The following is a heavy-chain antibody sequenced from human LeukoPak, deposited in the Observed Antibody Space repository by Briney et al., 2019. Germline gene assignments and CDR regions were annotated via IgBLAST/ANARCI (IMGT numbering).Heavy chain of an antibody. CDR3: ARYRDCSGGSCYLYYYYGMDV. J-gene: IGHJ6*02. V-gene: IGHV4-34*01. Sequence: KPSETLSLTCAVYGGSFSGYYWSWIRQPPGKGLEWIGEINHSGSTNYNPSLKSRVTISVDTSKNQFSLKLSSVTAADTAVYYCARYRDCSGGSCYLYYYYGMDVWGQGTTVTVSS. CDR2: INHSGST. CDR1: GGSFSGYY. D-gene: IGHD2-15*01.